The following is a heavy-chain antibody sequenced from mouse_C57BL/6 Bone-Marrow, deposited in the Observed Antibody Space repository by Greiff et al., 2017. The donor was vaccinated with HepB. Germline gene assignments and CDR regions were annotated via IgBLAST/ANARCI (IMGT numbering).Heavy chain of an antibody. Sequence: EVKLMESGGGLVKPGGSLKLSCAASGFTFSSYAMSWVRQTPEKRLEWVATISDGGSYTYYPDNVKGRFTISRDNAKNNLYLQMSHLKSEDTAMYYCARDNYYDCDEGNFDYWGQGTTLTVSS. CDR3: ARDNYYDCDEGNFDY. CDR1: GFTFSSYA. D-gene: IGHD2-4*01. CDR2: ISDGGSYT. V-gene: IGHV5-4*01. J-gene: IGHJ2*01.